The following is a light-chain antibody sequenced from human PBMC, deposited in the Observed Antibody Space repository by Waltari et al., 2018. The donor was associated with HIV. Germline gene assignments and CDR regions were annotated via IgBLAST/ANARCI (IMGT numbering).Light chain of an antibody. CDR1: HGVGTV. Sequence: EVVLTQSPATLSVSPGERATLSCRASHGVGTVLHWYRHRGRQPPTLVVLDASKRGTGIPARFSGGGSGTDFTLTISNVEPEDVAVYYCQQGDTWPHTFGGGSSVEI. CDR2: DAS. J-gene: IGKJ4*01. V-gene: IGKV3-11*01. CDR3: QQGDTWPHT.